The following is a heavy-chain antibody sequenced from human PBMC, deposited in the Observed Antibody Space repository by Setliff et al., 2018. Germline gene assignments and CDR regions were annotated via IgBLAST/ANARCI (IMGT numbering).Heavy chain of an antibody. D-gene: IGHD3-3*01. V-gene: IGHV3-23*03. CDR3: AKSPHDFWSGRVFFDY. Sequence: GGSLRLSCAASGFTFSTYAMSWVRQAPGKGLEWVSTIYSGDRNTFYTDSVKGRFTIFRDGSKNTLFLHMTSLRAEDTAVYYCAKSPHDFWSGRVFFDYWGQGMLVTAPQ. CDR2: IYSGDRNT. J-gene: IGHJ4*01. CDR1: GFTFSTYA.